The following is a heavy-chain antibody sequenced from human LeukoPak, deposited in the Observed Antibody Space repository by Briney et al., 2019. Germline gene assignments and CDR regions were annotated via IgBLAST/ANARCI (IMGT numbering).Heavy chain of an antibody. CDR3: AKDTYGSGSYYYFDY. CDR2: ISYDGSNK. CDR1: GFTFSSYG. D-gene: IGHD3-10*01. J-gene: IGHJ4*02. Sequence: GRSPRLSCAAPGFTFSSYGMRVDRGGPGKVLERGAVISYDGSNKYYADSVKGRFTLSRDNSKNPLYLQMNSLRAEDTAVYYCAKDTYGSGSYYYFDYWGQGTLVTVSS. V-gene: IGHV3-30*18.